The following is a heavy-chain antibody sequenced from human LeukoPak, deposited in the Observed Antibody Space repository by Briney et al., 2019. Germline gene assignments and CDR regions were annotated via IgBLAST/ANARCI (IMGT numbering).Heavy chain of an antibody. CDR1: GFTFSSYG. CDR3: ARDREYYFDY. J-gene: IGHJ4*02. CDR2: ISYDGSNK. Sequence: GGSLRLSCAASGFTFSSYGMHWVRQAPGKGLEWVAVISYDGSNKYYADSVKGRFTISRDNSKNTLYLQMNSLRAEDTAVYYCARDREYYFDYWGQGTLVTVSS. V-gene: IGHV3-30*03.